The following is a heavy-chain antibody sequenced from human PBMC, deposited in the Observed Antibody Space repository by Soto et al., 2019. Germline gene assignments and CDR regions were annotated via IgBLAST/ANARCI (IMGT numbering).Heavy chain of an antibody. V-gene: IGHV3-33*01. CDR3: ARDSLSSAPLDY. J-gene: IGHJ4*02. CDR2: IWYDRSNK. D-gene: IGHD6-6*01. CDR1: GFTFSSYG. Sequence: PGGSLRLSCAASGFTFSSYGMHWVRQAPGKGLEWVAVIWYDRSNKYYADSVKGRFTISRYNSKNTLYLQMNSLRAEDTAVYYCARDSLSSAPLDYWGQGTLVTAPQ.